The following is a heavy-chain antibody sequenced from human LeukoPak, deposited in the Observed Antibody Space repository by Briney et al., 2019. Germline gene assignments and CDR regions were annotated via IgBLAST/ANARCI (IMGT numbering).Heavy chain of an antibody. CDR1: GGSISSSSYY. Sequence: SETLSLTCTVSGGSISSSSYYWGWIRQPPGKGLEWIGSIYCSGSTYYNPSLKSRVTISVDTSMNQFSLKLSSVTAADTAVYHCARVVVTAIPNYFDYWGQGTLVTVSS. V-gene: IGHV4-39*01. J-gene: IGHJ4*02. CDR3: ARVVVTAIPNYFDY. D-gene: IGHD2-21*02. CDR2: IYCSGST.